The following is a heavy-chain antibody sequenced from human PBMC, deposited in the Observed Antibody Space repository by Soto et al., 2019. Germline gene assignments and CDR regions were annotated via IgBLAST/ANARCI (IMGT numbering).Heavy chain of an antibody. CDR2: IKQDGSEK. CDR1: GFTFSSYW. J-gene: IGHJ5*02. Sequence: GGSLRLACAASGFTFSSYWMSWVRQAPGKGLEWVANIKQDGSEKYYVDSVKGRFTISRDNPKNSLYLQMNSLRAEDTPVYYCARGVYDSHGYSYPWGQGTLVTVSS. V-gene: IGHV3-7*04. CDR3: ARGVYDSHGYSYP. D-gene: IGHD3-22*01.